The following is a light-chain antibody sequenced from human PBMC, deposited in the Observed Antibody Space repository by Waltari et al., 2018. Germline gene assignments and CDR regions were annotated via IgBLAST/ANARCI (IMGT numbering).Light chain of an antibody. Sequence: EIVLTQSPGTLSLSQGETTTLSCRDSQSLNRNFLAWYQQRPGQTPRLLIDGASARAIGTPDRFRGSGSGIDFTLTISRLQPDDFAVYYCQQYGTSPVTFGGGTKVEIK. CDR3: QQYGTSPVT. J-gene: IGKJ4*01. V-gene: IGKV3-20*01. CDR2: GAS. CDR1: QSLNRNF.